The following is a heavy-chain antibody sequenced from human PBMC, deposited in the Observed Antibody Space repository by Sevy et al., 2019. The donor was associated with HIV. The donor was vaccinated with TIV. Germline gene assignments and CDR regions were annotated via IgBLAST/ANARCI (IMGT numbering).Heavy chain of an antibody. Sequence: GGSLRLSCAASGFTFSNCWMHWVRRAPGKGLVWVSRISSDGTNTIYADSVKGRFTLSRDNAKNTLYLHMNSLTAEDTAMYYCARDMSTTVAFDIWGHGTMVTVSS. CDR3: ARDMSTTVAFDI. D-gene: IGHD4-17*01. J-gene: IGHJ3*02. CDR2: ISSDGTNT. V-gene: IGHV3-74*01. CDR1: GFTFSNCW.